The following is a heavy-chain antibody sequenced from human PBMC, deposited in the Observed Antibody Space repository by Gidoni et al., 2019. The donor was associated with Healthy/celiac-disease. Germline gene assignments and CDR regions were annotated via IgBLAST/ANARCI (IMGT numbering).Heavy chain of an antibody. Sequence: EVQLVESGGGLVKPGGSLSLSCAASGFTFSSYSMNWVRQAPGKGLEWVSSISSSSSYIYYADSVKGRFTISRDNAKNSLYLQMNSLRAEDTAVYYCAREDIVVVPAIDYWGQGTLVTVSS. V-gene: IGHV3-21*01. CDR2: ISSSSSYI. CDR1: GFTFSSYS. D-gene: IGHD2-2*01. J-gene: IGHJ4*02. CDR3: AREDIVVVPAIDY.